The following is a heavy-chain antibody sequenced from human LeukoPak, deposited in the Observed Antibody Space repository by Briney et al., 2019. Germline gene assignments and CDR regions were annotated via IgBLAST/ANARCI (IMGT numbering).Heavy chain of an antibody. Sequence: SETLSITCTVSGGSISSYYWSWIRQPPGKGLEWIGYIYYSGSTNYNPSLKSRVTISVDTSKNQFSLKLSSVTAADTAVYYCARGARWSGYWGQGTLVTVSS. D-gene: IGHD4-23*01. CDR1: GGSISSYY. V-gene: IGHV4-59*01. J-gene: IGHJ4*02. CDR2: IYYSGST. CDR3: ARGARWSGY.